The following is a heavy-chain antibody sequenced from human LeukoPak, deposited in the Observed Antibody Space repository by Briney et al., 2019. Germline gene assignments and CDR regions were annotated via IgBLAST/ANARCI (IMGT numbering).Heavy chain of an antibody. V-gene: IGHV3-20*04. J-gene: IGHJ5*02. CDR2: VNWNGGST. CDR1: GFTFDDYG. CDR3: EKKAYDILTGSQGWFDP. Sequence: PGGSLRLSCAASGFTFDDYGMSWVRQAPGKGLEWVSGVNWNGGSTGYADSVKGRFTISRDNAKNSLYLQMNSLRAEDTALFYREKKAYDILTGSQGWFDPWGQGTLVTVSS. D-gene: IGHD3-9*01.